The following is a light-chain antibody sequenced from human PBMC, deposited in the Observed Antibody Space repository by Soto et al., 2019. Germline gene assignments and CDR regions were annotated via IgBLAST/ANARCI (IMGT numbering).Light chain of an antibody. V-gene: IGLV2-14*01. CDR1: SSDVGGYNY. CDR3: CSYAGSYTFV. CDR2: AVT. Sequence: QSALTQPPSVSGSPGQSITISCTGTSSDVGGYNYVSWYQQHPGKAPKLIIYAVTNRPSGVSIRFSGSKSGNTASLTISGLQAEDEADYYCCSYAGSYTFVFGTGTKVTVL. J-gene: IGLJ1*01.